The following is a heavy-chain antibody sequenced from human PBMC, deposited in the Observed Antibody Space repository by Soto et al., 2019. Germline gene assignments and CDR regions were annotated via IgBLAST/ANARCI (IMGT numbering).Heavy chain of an antibody. D-gene: IGHD3-22*01. CDR2: INPNSGGT. CDR3: ARGDTMIVVVSPVDY. Sequence: ASVKVSCKASGYTFTGYYMHWVRQAPGQGLEWMGWINPNSGGTNYAQKFQGRVTMTRDTSISTAYMELSRLRSDDTAVYYCARGDTMIVVVSPVDYWGQGTLVTVSS. J-gene: IGHJ4*02. V-gene: IGHV1-2*02. CDR1: GYTFTGYY.